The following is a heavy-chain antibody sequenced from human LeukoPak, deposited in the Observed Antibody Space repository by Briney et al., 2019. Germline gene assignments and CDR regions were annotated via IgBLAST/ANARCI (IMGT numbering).Heavy chain of an antibody. D-gene: IGHD1-14*01. J-gene: IGHJ4*02. V-gene: IGHV1-2*02. CDR1: GYTFTRYY. Sequence: ASVKVSCKASGYTFTRYYMHWVRQAPGQGREWMGWINPNSGGTNYAQKFQGRVTMTRDMSTSTVYMELSSLRSEDTAVYYCARDGPTGTRPIVPVRCPFDYWGQGTLVTVSS. CDR2: INPNSGGT. CDR3: ARDGPTGTRPIVPVRCPFDY.